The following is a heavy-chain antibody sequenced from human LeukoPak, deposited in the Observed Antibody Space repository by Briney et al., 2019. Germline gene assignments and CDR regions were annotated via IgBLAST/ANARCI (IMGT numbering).Heavy chain of an antibody. Sequence: ASVKVSCKASGYTFNHHGISCVRQAPGQGLEWMGWISCFNGDTHYAQKFQGRVTMTTDTSTTTAYMELRSLRSDDTALYYCARDPTNTSGRYAYFDYWGQGTLVTVSS. V-gene: IGHV1-18*01. CDR2: ISCFNGDT. D-gene: IGHD6-19*01. CDR1: GYTFNHHG. CDR3: ARDPTNTSGRYAYFDY. J-gene: IGHJ4*02.